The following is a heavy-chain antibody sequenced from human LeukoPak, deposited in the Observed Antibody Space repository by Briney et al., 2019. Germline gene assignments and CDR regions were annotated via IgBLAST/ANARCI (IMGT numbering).Heavy chain of an antibody. CDR3: ARAEAPWSRGFDY. Sequence: GGSLRLSCAASRLTLSNYAMAWVRQAPGKGLEWVSGISGSGATTYYADSVKGRFTISRDNSKNTLYLQMNSLRADDTAVYYCARAEAPWSRGFDYWGQGTLVTVSS. D-gene: IGHD3-10*01. J-gene: IGHJ4*02. CDR1: RLTLSNYA. V-gene: IGHV3-23*01. CDR2: ISGSGATT.